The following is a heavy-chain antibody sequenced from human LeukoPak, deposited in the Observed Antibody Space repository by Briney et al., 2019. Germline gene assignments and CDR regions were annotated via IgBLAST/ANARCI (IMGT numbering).Heavy chain of an antibody. Sequence: SETLSLTCTVSGGFISNYYWIWIRQPPGKGLEWIGHVSYSGSTNYNPSLKSRVTISVDTSKNQFSLKVTSVTAADTAVYYCARGHDGVVGWFAPWGRGSLVTVSS. CDR2: VSYSGST. CDR1: GGFISNYY. CDR3: ARGHDGVVGWFAP. J-gene: IGHJ5*02. V-gene: IGHV4-59*01. D-gene: IGHD2-15*01.